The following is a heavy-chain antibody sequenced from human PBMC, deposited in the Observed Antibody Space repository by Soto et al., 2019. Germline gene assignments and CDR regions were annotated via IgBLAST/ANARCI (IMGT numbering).Heavy chain of an antibody. V-gene: IGHV3-7*01. CDR1: GFTFSSNW. CDR3: ARERAARL. CDR2: IKQDGSEE. J-gene: IGHJ6*01. Sequence: EVQLVESGGGLVKPGGYLRLSCEASGFTFSSNWMSWFRQAPGKGLEWVANIKQDGSEENYVDSVKGRFTISRDNAKNALYLQMNSLRVVDTAVYYCARERAARLWGKGRTVTVSS. D-gene: IGHD6-13*01.